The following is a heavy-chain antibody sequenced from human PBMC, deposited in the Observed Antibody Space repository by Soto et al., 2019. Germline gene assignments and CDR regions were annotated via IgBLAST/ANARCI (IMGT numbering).Heavy chain of an antibody. CDR2: IYFHGGT. CDR1: GVSVSSNSHY. D-gene: IGHD3-22*01. V-gene: IGHV4-39*01. Sequence: SETLSLTCNVSGVSVSSNSHYWKWIRRPPGKGLEWIGRIYFHGGTFYNPSLKSRVTISADTSKNQFSLKLTSVTAADTAVYYCLTGEDYYDTSGYYYSFTYWGQGALVTVSS. CDR3: LTGEDYYDTSGYYYSFTY. J-gene: IGHJ4*02.